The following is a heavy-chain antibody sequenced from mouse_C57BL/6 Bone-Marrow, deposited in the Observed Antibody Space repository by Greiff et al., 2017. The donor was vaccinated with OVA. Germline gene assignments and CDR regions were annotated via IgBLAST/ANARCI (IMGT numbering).Heavy chain of an antibody. V-gene: IGHV3-8*01. Sequence: EVKLEESGPGLAKPSQTLSLTCSVTGYSITSDYWNWIRKFPGNKLEYMGYISYSGSTYYNPSLKSRISITRDTSKNQYYLQLNSVTTEDTATYYCARSYDYDVYAMDYWGQGTSVTVSS. D-gene: IGHD2-4*01. CDR3: ARSYDYDVYAMDY. J-gene: IGHJ4*01. CDR1: GYSITSDY. CDR2: ISYSGST.